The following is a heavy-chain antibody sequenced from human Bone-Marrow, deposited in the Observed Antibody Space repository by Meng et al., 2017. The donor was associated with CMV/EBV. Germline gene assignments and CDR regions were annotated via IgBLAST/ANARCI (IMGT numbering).Heavy chain of an antibody. J-gene: IGHJ4*02. CDR1: GFTFSNAW. CDR2: IKNKANSYTT. V-gene: IGHV3-72*01. CDR3: AKESTYDYGSGGSYFDY. Sequence: GESLKISCAASGFTFSNAWMSWVRQAPGKGLEWVGRIKNKANSYTTEYAASVKGRFTISRDDSKNSLFLQMNSLKTEDTAIYYCAKESTYDYGSGGSYFDYWGQGTLVTVSS. D-gene: IGHD3-10*01.